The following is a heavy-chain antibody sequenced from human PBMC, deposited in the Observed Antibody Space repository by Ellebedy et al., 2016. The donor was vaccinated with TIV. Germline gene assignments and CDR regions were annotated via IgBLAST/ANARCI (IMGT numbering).Heavy chain of an antibody. J-gene: IGHJ4*02. D-gene: IGHD3-3*01. Sequence: GESLKISXAASGFTFSSYAMSWVRQAPGKGLEWVSAISGSGGSTYYADSVKGRFTISRDNSKNTLYLQMNSLRAEDTAVYYCAKEAPSYYDFWSGSEMFDYWGQGTLVTVSS. CDR1: GFTFSSYA. CDR2: ISGSGGST. V-gene: IGHV3-23*01. CDR3: AKEAPSYYDFWSGSEMFDY.